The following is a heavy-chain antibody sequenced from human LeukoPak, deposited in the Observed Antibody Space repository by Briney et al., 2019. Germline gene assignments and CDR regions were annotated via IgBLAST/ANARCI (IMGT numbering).Heavy chain of an antibody. V-gene: IGHV3-74*01. CDR2: INSDGSAT. J-gene: IGHJ6*03. D-gene: IGHD3-16*02. Sequence: GGSLRLSCAASGITFSNYWMEWVRQAPGKGLVWVSRINSDGSATNYADSVKGRFTISRDNAKNTLYLQMNSLRAEDTAVYYXXXXXXXSYDYVWGSYPGGYYMDVWGKGTTVTISS. CDR1: GITFSNYW. CDR3: XXXXXXSYDYVWGSYPGGYYMDV.